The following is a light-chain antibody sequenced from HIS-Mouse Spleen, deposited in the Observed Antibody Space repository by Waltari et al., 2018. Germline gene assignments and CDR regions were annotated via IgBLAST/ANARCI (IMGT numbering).Light chain of an antibody. CDR2: DDS. V-gene: IGLV3-21*03. Sequence: SYVLTQPPSVSVAPGKTARITCGGNNIGSKSVHWYQQKPGQAPVLVVYDDSDRPSGIPERFSGSSSGTMATVTISGVQAEDEADYYCQSADSSGTGWVFGGGTKLTVL. J-gene: IGLJ3*02. CDR3: QSADSSGTGWV. CDR1: NIGSKS.